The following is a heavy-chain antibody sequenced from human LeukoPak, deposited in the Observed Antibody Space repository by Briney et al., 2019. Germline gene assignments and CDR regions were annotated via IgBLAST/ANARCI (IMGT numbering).Heavy chain of an antibody. Sequence: PSDTLSLTCTVSGGSISSSSYYWGWIRQPPGKGLEWIGSIYYSGSTYYNPSLKSRVTISVDTSKNQFSLKLSSVTAADTAVYYCARPGIVGSKVDYWGQGTLVTVSS. J-gene: IGHJ4*02. CDR3: ARPGIVGSKVDY. CDR2: IYYSGST. CDR1: GGSISSSSYY. D-gene: IGHD1-26*01. V-gene: IGHV4-39*01.